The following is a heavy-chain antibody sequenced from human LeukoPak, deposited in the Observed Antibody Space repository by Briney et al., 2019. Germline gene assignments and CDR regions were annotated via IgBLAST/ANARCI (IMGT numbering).Heavy chain of an antibody. Sequence: ASVKVSCKASGYTFTSYGISWVRQAPGQGLEWMGWISAYNGNTNYAQKLQGRVTMTRDTSISTAYMELDRLRYDDTAIYYCTKVGFNAWGQGTLVTVSS. CDR2: ISAYNGNT. CDR3: TKVGFNA. J-gene: IGHJ5*02. V-gene: IGHV1-18*01. CDR1: GYTFTSYG.